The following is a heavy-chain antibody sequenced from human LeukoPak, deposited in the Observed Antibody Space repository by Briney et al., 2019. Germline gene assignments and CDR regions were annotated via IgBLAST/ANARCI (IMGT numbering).Heavy chain of an antibody. CDR3: AKDGPPLNYDILTGYPPDDP. CDR2: ISWDGGIT. D-gene: IGHD3-9*01. J-gene: IGHJ5*02. V-gene: IGHV3-43*01. CDR1: GFTFHHFS. Sequence: GGSLRLSCAASGFTFHHFSMHWVRHPPGKDLEWVSLISWDGGITYYADSVRGRFTISRDNSKNSLSLEMNSLRTEDTAVYYCAKDGPPLNYDILTGYPPDDPWGQGTLVTVSS.